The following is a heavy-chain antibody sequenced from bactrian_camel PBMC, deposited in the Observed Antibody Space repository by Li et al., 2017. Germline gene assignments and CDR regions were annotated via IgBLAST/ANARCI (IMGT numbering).Heavy chain of an antibody. Sequence: HVQLVESGGGLVQPGGSLRLSCAVSSRFIFSTYSMDWVRQAPGKGLEWVSRIRRDGSTYYAASVKGRFTISQDNAKSTVYLQMNSLKSEDTAVYYCVAESEWQPLADGCSPSHFGVWGQGTQVTVS. D-gene: IGHD1*01. V-gene: IGHV3S9*01. CDR2: IRRDGST. CDR1: RFIFSTYS. CDR3: VAESEWQPLADGCSPSHFGV. J-gene: IGHJ6*01.